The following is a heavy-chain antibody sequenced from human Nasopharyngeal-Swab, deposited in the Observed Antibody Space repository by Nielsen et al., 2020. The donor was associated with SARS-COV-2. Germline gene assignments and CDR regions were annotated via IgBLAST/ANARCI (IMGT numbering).Heavy chain of an antibody. Sequence: GESLKISCATSGFTFSNYWMSWVRQAPGKGLEWVANIKQDGSEKYYVDSVKGRFTISRDNAKNSLYLQMNSLRAEDTAVYYCARVGYGGPFDYWGQGTLVTVSS. CDR3: ARVGYGGPFDY. J-gene: IGHJ4*02. D-gene: IGHD4-23*01. V-gene: IGHV3-7*01. CDR1: GFTFSNYW. CDR2: IKQDGSEK.